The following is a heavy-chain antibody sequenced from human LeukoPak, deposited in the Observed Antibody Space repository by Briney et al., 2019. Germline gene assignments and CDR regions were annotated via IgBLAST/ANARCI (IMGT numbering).Heavy chain of an antibody. Sequence: PSETLSLTCTVSGGSISSYYWSWIRQPPGKGLEWIGYIYYSGSINYNPSLKSRVTISVDTSKNQFSLKLSSVTAADTAVYYCARGLLYSSGWYHGGLGYWGQGTLVTVSS. CDR3: ARGLLYSSGWYHGGLGY. D-gene: IGHD6-19*01. CDR2: IYYSGSI. J-gene: IGHJ4*02. V-gene: IGHV4-59*12. CDR1: GGSISSYY.